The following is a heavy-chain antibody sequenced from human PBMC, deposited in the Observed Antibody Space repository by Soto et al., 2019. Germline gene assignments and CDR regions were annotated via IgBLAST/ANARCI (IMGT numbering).Heavy chain of an antibody. V-gene: IGHV3-23*01. J-gene: IGHJ6*03. CDR2: ISGSGGST. Sequence: PGGSLRLSCAASGFTFSSYAMSWVRQAPGKGLEWVSAISGSGGSTYYADSVKGRFTISRDNSKNTLYLQMNSLRAEDTAVYYCANGPENYYYYYMDVWGKGTTVTVSS. CDR1: GFTFSSYA. CDR3: ANGPENYYYYYMDV.